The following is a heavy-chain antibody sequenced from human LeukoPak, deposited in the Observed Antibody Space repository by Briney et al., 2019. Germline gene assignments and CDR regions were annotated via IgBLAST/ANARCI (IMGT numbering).Heavy chain of an antibody. CDR2: INYSGST. CDR3: ATTSGY. V-gene: IGHV4-34*01. D-gene: IGHD3-10*01. Sequence: SETLSLTCAVYGGSFSGYYWYWIRQPPGKGLEWIGEINYSGSTNYNPSLKSRVTISADTSKNQFSLKMSSVTAADTAVYYCATTSGYWGQGTLVTVSS. J-gene: IGHJ4*02. CDR1: GGSFSGYY.